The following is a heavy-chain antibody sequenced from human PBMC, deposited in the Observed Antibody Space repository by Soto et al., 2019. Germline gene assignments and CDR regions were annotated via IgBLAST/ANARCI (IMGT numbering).Heavy chain of an antibody. J-gene: IGHJ6*02. Sequence: SVKVSCKASGGTFSTYAIEWVRQAPGQGLEWMGGIIPLFGTAKYAQNFQGRVTITADESTSTAYMELSSLRSEDTAVYYCARPNTFYYYYYGMDVWGQGTTVTVSS. CDR3: ARPNTFYYYYYGMDV. D-gene: IGHD2-2*02. CDR2: IIPLFGTA. CDR1: GGTFSTYA. V-gene: IGHV1-69*13.